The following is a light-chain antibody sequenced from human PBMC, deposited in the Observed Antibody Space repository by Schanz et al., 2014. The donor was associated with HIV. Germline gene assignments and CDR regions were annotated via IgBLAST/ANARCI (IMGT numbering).Light chain of an antibody. J-gene: IGKJ2*01. V-gene: IGKV1-5*03. Sequence: DIQMTQSPTTLSASVGDRVTITCRASQNIGKWLTWYQQKPGKAPNLLIYQASSLNIGVPSRFSGSGSGTHFTLTITGLQFEDFATYYCQQSYSATPYTFGQGTKVEIK. CDR3: QQSYSATPYT. CDR2: QAS. CDR1: QNIGKW.